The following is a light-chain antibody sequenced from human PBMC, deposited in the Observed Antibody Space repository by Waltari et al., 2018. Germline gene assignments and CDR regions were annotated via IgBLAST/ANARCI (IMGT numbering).Light chain of an antibody. CDR1: ELPRQY. CDR3: YSSDSTGLRV. CDR2: EDT. Sequence: SYELTQPPSVSVSPGQTARITCSGHELPRQYAYWFQQKSGQAPQLVIYEDTKRPSGIPERFSGSSSGTVATLTITGAQVDDEADYYCYSSDSTGLRVFGGGTTVVVL. V-gene: IGLV3-10*01. J-gene: IGLJ1*01.